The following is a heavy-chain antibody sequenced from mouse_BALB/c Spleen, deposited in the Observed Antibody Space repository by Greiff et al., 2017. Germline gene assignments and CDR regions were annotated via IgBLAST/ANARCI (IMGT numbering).Heavy chain of an antibody. D-gene: IGHD2-2*01. CDR1: GYSFTDYI. J-gene: IGHJ2*01. Sequence: EVQLQQTGPELVKPGASVKISCKASGYSFTDYIMLWVKQSHGKSLEWIGNINPYYGSTSYNLKFKGKATLTVDKSSSTAYMQLNSLTSEDSAVYYCARGGYMDYWGQGTTLTVSS. CDR3: ARGGYMDY. V-gene: IGHV1-39*01. CDR2: INPYYGST.